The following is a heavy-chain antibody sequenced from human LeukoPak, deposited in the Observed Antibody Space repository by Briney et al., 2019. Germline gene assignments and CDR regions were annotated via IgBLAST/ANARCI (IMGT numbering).Heavy chain of an antibody. CDR3: ARGIDCSSTSCWGKAFDI. D-gene: IGHD2-2*01. J-gene: IGHJ3*02. Sequence: GGSLRLSCAASGFTFSSYSMSWVRQAPGKGLEWVSYIISSSTIYYADSVKGRFTISRDNAKNSLYLQMNSLRAEDTAVYYCARGIDCSSTSCWGKAFDIWGQGTMVTVSS. CDR1: GFTFSSYS. CDR2: IISSSTI. V-gene: IGHV3-48*01.